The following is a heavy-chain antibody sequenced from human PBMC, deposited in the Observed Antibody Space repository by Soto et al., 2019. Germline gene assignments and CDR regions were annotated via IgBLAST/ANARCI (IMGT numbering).Heavy chain of an antibody. D-gene: IGHD3-16*02. CDR3: ARHSGELSEYYYYGMDV. CDR1: GYSIRSGYF. V-gene: IGHV4-38-2*01. Sequence: SETLSLTCAVSGYSIRSGYFWGWIRQPPGKGLEWIGSMYHSGITYYNLSLKSRVTMTRDTSISTAYMELSRLRSDDTAVYYCARHSGELSEYYYYGMDVWGQGTTVTVSS. CDR2: MYHSGIT. J-gene: IGHJ6*02.